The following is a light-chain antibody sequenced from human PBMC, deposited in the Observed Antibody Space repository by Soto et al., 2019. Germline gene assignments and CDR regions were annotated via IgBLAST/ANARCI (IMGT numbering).Light chain of an antibody. CDR3: QQSYTTPRT. CDR1: QSISTY. V-gene: IGKV1-39*01. J-gene: IGKJ2*02. CDR2: AAS. Sequence: DIQMTQSPSSLSASVGDRVTITCRASQSISTYLNWYQQKVGEAPKLLIYAASSLQRGVPSRFSGSRSGTDFTLTISSLQPEDFATYYCQQSYTTPRTFGQGTNLEIK.